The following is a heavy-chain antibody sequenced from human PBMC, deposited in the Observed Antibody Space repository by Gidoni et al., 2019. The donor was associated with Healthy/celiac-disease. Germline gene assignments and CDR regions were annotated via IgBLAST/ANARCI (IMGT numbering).Heavy chain of an antibody. CDR2: IYYSGST. J-gene: IGHJ3*02. D-gene: IGHD3-3*01. CDR3: ARQLEGPRITSFGVVRLGAFDI. V-gene: IGHV4-59*08. Sequence: GGSISSYYWSWIRQPPGKGLEWIGYIYYSGSTNYNPSLKSRVTISVDTSKNQFSLKLSSVTAADTAVYYCARQLEGPRITSFGVVRLGAFDIWGQGTMVTVSS. CDR1: GGSISSYY.